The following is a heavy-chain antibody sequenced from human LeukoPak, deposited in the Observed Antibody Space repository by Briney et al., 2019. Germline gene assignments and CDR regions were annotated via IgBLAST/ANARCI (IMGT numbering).Heavy chain of an antibody. J-gene: IGHJ4*02. CDR2: IYSSGST. Sequence: GGSLRLSCAASGFSVSSNYMSWVRQAPGKGLTWVSVIYSSGSTYYADSVKGRFAISRDDSKNTLHLQMDSLRAEDTAIYYCARDSTNQLRFFEWYDRGPIDYWGQGTLVTVSS. CDR1: GFSVSSNY. CDR3: ARDSTNQLRFFEWYDRGPIDY. D-gene: IGHD3-3*01. V-gene: IGHV3-53*01.